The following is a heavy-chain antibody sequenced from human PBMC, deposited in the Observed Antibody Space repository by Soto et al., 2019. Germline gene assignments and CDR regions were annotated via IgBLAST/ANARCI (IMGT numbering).Heavy chain of an antibody. Sequence: SVKVSCKASGGTFSSHAISWVRQAPGQGPEWMGGIIPIFGTANYAQKFQGRVTITADKSTSTAYMELSSLRSEDTAVYYCASLRGRSWYIPLHWGQGSLVTVSS. CDR1: GGTFSSHA. J-gene: IGHJ1*01. CDR2: IIPIFGTA. D-gene: IGHD6-13*01. V-gene: IGHV1-69*06. CDR3: ASLRGRSWYIPLH.